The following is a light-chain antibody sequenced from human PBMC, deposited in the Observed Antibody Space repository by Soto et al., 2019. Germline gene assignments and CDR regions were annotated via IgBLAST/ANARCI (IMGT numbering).Light chain of an antibody. CDR2: EAS. J-gene: IGKJ3*01. CDR1: QSVSSN. Sequence: EIVLTQSPGTLSLSPGERSTLSCRASQSVSSNLAWYQQKPGQAPRLLLYEASIRATGIPARFSGSGSGTDFTLTISSLQPEDFATYYCQQSYSTPRTFGPGTKVDIK. CDR3: QQSYSTPRT. V-gene: IGKV3-15*01.